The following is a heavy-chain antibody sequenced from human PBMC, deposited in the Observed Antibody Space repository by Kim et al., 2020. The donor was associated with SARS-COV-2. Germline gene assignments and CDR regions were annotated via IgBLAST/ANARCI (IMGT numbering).Heavy chain of an antibody. J-gene: IGHJ3*01. D-gene: IGHD3-10*01. V-gene: IGHV1-24*01. Sequence: ASVKVSCKVSGYTLTELSMHWVRQAPGKGLEWMGGFDPEDGETIYAQKFQGRVTMTKDTSTDTAYMELSSLRSEDTAVYYSATGHLRGVAEGGAAFDVWG. CDR3: ATGHLRGVAEGGAAFDV. CDR1: GYTLTELS. CDR2: FDPEDGET.